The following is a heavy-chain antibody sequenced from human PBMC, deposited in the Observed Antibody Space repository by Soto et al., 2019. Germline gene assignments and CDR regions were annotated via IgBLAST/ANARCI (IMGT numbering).Heavy chain of an antibody. CDR2: IYPGDSDT. CDR1: GYSFTSYW. V-gene: IGHV5-51*01. D-gene: IGHD3-9*01. Sequence: GESLKISCKGSGYSFTSYWIGWVRQMPGKGLEWMGIIYPGDSDTRYSPSFQGQVTISADKSISTAYLQWSSLKASDTAMYYCARAPPSATGYYTYDYGLDVWGQGTRFRVSS. CDR3: ARAPPSATGYYTYDYGLDV. J-gene: IGHJ6*01.